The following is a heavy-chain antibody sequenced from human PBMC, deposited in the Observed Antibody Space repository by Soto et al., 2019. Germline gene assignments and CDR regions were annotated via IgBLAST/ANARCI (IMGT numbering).Heavy chain of an antibody. V-gene: IGHV1-69*01. D-gene: IGHD4-4*01. J-gene: IGHJ4*02. CDR1: GGTSTSYA. Sequence: LQFGAGVKKPGSSGRFSCKALGGTSTSYAIPWWRQAPGQGLEWMGGIIPFLVTTDYAQKFQGRVTFTADESTSTVYMELSSLTSEDTAVYYCASGGTTVNRRFDFWGQGTLVTVSS. CDR2: IIPFLVTT. CDR3: ASGGTTVNRRFDF.